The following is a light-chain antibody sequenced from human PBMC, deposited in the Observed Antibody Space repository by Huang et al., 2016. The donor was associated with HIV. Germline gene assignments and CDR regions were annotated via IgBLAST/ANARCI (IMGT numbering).Light chain of an antibody. Sequence: EIVLTQSPATLSLSPGERAPLSCRASQSFSAYLAWYQQKPGQAPRLLIYGASNRATGIPARFSGRGSGTDFTLTISSLEPEDFAVYYCQQRSDWPLTFGGGTKVEIK. CDR2: GAS. CDR1: QSFSAY. J-gene: IGKJ4*01. V-gene: IGKV3-11*01. CDR3: QQRSDWPLT.